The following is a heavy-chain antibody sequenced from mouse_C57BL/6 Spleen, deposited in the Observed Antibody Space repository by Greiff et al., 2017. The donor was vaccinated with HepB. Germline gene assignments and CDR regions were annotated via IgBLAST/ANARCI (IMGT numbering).Heavy chain of an antibody. J-gene: IGHJ3*01. V-gene: IGHV1-72*01. CDR1: GYTFTSYW. CDR3: ARDGEAY. D-gene: IGHD2-13*01. CDR2: IDPNSGGT. Sequence: VQLQQPGAELVKPGASVKLSCKASGYTFTSYWMHWVKQRPGRGLEWIGRIDPNSGGTKYNEKFKSKATLTVDKPSSTASMQLSSLKSEDSAVYYCARDGEAYWGQGTLVTVSA.